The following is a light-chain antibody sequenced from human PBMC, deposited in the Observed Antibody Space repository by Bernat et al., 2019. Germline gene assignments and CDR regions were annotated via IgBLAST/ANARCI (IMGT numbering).Light chain of an antibody. CDR3: CSHAGPNFCV. CDR1: NSDVGAYDH. V-gene: IGLV2-23*02. CDR2: EVT. Sequence: QSALTQPASVSGSPGQSIAISCTGTNSDVGAYDHVSWYQQHPGKVPKLIIYEVTRRPSGVSDRFSGSKSGNTASLTISGLQADDEADYYCCSHAGPNFCVFGGGTRLTVL. J-gene: IGLJ3*02.